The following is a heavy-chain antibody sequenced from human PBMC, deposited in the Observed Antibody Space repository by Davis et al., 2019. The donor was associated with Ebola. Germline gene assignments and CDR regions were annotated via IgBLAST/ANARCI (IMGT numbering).Heavy chain of an antibody. D-gene: IGHD6-13*01. J-gene: IGHJ4*02. V-gene: IGHV1-3*01. CDR3: ARDSSSWYFFDY. CDR2: INAGNGNT. CDR1: GYTFTSYA. Sequence: AASVKVSCKASGYTFTSYAMHWVRQAPGQRLEWMGWINAGNGNTKYSQKFQGRVTITRDTSASTAYMELSSLRSEDTAVYYCARDSSSWYFFDYWGQGTLVTVSS.